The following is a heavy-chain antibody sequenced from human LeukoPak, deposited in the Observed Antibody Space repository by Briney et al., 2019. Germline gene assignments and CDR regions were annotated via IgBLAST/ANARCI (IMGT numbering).Heavy chain of an antibody. CDR3: AREAPQLRFDYYYGMDV. V-gene: IGHV4-31*03. Sequence: SQTLSLTCTVSGGSISSGGYYWSWIRQHPGKGLEWIGYIYYSGSTYYNPSLKSRVTISVDTSKNQFSLKLSSVTAADTAVYYCAREAPQLRFDYYYGMDVWGQGTTVAVSS. D-gene: IGHD3-10*01. CDR1: GGSISSGGYY. CDR2: IYYSGST. J-gene: IGHJ6*02.